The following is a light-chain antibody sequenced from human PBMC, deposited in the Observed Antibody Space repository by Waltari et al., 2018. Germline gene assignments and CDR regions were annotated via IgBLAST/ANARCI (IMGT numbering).Light chain of an antibody. CDR3: CSYRGSFV. CDR2: DVS. V-gene: IGLV2-11*01. CDR1: SSDVGGYNY. Sequence: QSALTQPRSVSGSPGQSVTISCTGTSSDVGGYNYVSWYQQNPGKAPKLMIYDVSKRPSGVPVRFSGSKSGNTASLTISGLQAEDDGDYYCCSYRGSFVFGTGTKVTVL. J-gene: IGLJ1*01.